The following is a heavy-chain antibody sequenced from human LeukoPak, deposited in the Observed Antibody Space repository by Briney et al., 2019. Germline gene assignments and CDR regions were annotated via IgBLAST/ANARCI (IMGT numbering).Heavy chain of an antibody. J-gene: IGHJ4*01. Sequence: PSETLSLTCAAPEGSISSYYMRLSRQPPGKGLEWIGYIPYSRSTNYNPSLKSRVTISVDTSKNHFSLRLSSVPAADTAVYYCAVCAEFSYFLYYFYNWGQGTMVTVSS. D-gene: IGHD2-8*01. V-gene: IGHV4-59*01. CDR2: IPYSRST. CDR3: AVCAEFSYFLYYFYN. CDR1: EGSISSYY.